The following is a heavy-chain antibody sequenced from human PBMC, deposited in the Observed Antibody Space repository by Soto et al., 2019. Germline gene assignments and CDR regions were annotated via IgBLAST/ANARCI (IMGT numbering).Heavy chain of an antibody. D-gene: IGHD3-9*01. Sequence: QVQLVQSGAEVRKPGSSVKVSCKASGVTFSSYTISWVRQAPGQGLEWMGRIIPVLGVANYAPKFQGRLTIVAYEPTSTVYMDLSSLRSEYAAMYYPIWLINGDSDVSDFWGQGTFITVSS. CDR2: IIPVLGVA. CDR3: IWLINGDSDVSDF. CDR1: GVTFSSYT. V-gene: IGHV1-69*02. J-gene: IGHJ3*01.